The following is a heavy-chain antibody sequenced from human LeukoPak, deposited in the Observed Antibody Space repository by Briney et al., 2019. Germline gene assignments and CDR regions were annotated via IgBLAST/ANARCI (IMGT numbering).Heavy chain of an antibody. CDR3: ARSGGHDSSGPSFDY. Sequence: PSETLSLTCTVSGGSISSYYWSWLRQPPGKGLEWIGYIYYSGSTSYNPSLKSRVTISVDASKNHFSLNLSSVTAADTAVYYCARSGGHDSSGPSFDYWGQGTLVTVSS. V-gene: IGHV4-59*01. D-gene: IGHD3-22*01. J-gene: IGHJ4*02. CDR2: IYYSGST. CDR1: GGSISSYY.